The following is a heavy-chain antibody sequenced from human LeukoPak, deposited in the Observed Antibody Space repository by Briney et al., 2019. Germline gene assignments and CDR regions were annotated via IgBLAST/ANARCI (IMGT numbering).Heavy chain of an antibody. CDR2: IPHDGSSA. V-gene: IGHV3-30-3*01. J-gene: IGHJ5*01. CDR3: ATGSDFYYDS. CDR1: GFTFTRNC. Sequence: QPGRSLRLSCTASGFTFTRNCMHWVRQAPGKGLEWVAAIPHDGSSALYADSAKGRFIISRDNSKNTQYLQMNSLRIEDSAVYYCATGSDFYYDSWGQGILVTVSS. D-gene: IGHD1-26*01.